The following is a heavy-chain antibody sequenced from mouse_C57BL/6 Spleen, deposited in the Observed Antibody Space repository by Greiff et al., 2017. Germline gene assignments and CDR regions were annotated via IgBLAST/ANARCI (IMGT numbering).Heavy chain of an antibody. CDR2: IDPEDGDT. V-gene: IGHV14-1*01. D-gene: IGHD1-1*01. Sequence: VQLQQSGAALVRPGASVKLSCTASGFNIKDYYMHWVKQRPEQGLGWIGRIDPEDGDTEYAPKFQGKATMTADTSSNTAYLHLSSLTSEDTAVYYCTTPITTVGAYWGQGTLVTVSA. J-gene: IGHJ3*01. CDR1: GFNIKDYY. CDR3: TTPITTVGAY.